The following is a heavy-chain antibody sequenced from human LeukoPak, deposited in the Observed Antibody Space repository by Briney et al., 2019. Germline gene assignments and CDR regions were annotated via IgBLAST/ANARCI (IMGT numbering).Heavy chain of an antibody. D-gene: IGHD2-15*01. CDR3: AGGYCSGGSCFDAFDI. J-gene: IGHJ3*02. CDR2: IYSGGST. CDR1: RFTVSSKY. Sequence: PGGSLRLSCAASRFTVSSKYMSWVRQAPGKGLEWVSVIYSGGSTYYADSVKGRFTISRDNSKNTLYLQMNSLRAEDTAVYYCAGGYCSGGSCFDAFDIWGQGTMVTVSS. V-gene: IGHV3-66*01.